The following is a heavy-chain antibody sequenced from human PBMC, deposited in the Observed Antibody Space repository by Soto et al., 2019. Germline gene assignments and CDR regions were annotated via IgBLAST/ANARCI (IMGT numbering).Heavy chain of an antibody. J-gene: IGHJ6*02. Sequence: QVQLQESGPGLVKPSGTLSLTCAVSGGSISSSNWWSWVRQPPGKGLEWIGEIYHSGSTNYNPSLKRRVTISVDNSKNQFSLKLSSVTAADTAVYYCARVQNVLLWFGELGDYYGMDVWGQGTTVTVSS. CDR3: ARVQNVLLWFGELGDYYGMDV. CDR1: GGSISSSNW. D-gene: IGHD3-10*01. V-gene: IGHV4-4*02. CDR2: IYHSGST.